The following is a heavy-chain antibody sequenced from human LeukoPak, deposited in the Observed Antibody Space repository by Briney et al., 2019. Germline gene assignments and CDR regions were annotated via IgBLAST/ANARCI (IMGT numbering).Heavy chain of an antibody. D-gene: IGHD2-15*01. J-gene: IGHJ4*02. CDR3: ARAPPLRGGFDY. V-gene: IGHV4-59*01. Sequence: SETLSLTCTVSGGSISSYYWSWIRQPPGKGLEWIGYIYYSGSTNYNPSLKSRVTISVDTSKNQFSLKLNSVTAADTAVYYCARAPPLRGGFDYWGQGTLVTVSS. CDR1: GGSISSYY. CDR2: IYYSGST.